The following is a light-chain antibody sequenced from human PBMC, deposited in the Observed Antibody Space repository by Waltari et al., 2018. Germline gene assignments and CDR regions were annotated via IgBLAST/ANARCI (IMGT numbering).Light chain of an antibody. Sequence: DIVMTQTPLSLSVTPGQAAAISCESSQSLLHSDGKTYLYWYLQKPGQSPHLLIYELSNRFPGVPDRFSGTGSGTDFTLKISRVEAEDVGVYYCMQSIQFPVTFGGGTKVEIK. CDR1: QSLLHSDGKTY. CDR2: ELS. J-gene: IGKJ4*01. V-gene: IGKV2D-29*02. CDR3: MQSIQFPVT.